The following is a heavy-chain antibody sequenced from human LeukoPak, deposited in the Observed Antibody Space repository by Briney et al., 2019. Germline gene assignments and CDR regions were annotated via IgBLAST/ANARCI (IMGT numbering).Heavy chain of an antibody. CDR3: ARSLPMAAAGRYYYYYYYMDV. J-gene: IGHJ6*03. D-gene: IGHD6-13*01. V-gene: IGHV4-34*01. CDR1: GGSFSGYY. Sequence: SETLSLTCAVYGGSFSGYYWSWIRQPPGKGLEWIGEINHSGSTNYNPSLKSRVTISVDTSKNQFSLKLSSVTAADTAVYYCARSLPMAAAGRYYYYYYYMDVWGKGTTVTVSS. CDR2: INHSGST.